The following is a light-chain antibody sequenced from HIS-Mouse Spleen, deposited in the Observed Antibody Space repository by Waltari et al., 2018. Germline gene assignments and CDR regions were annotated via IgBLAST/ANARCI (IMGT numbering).Light chain of an antibody. CDR2: EGS. J-gene: IGLJ3*02. Sequence: QSALTQPASVSGSPGQSITISCTGTSSDVGSYYLVSWYKQHPGKAPKLMIYEGSKRPSGVSNRFSGSKSGNTASLTISGLQAEDEADYYCCSYAGSSTLVFGGGTKLTVL. CDR1: SSDVGSYYL. V-gene: IGLV2-23*01. CDR3: CSYAGSSTLV.